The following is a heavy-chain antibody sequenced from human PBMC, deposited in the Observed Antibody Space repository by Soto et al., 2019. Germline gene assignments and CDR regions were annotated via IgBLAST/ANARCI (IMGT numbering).Heavy chain of an antibody. V-gene: IGHV1-3*01. CDR3: ARAISGYVT. D-gene: IGHD5-12*01. CDR1: GINYNTYA. J-gene: IGHJ4*02. CDR2: INAGNGDT. Sequence: QVKLVQSGAEMKKPGASVKLSCKTSGINYNTYAIHWVRQAPGQGLEWMGWINAGNGDTRYSKKFQGRVTITRDPSAITVYMHLDSLKSEDTGVYSCARAISGYVTWGQGTLVTVSS.